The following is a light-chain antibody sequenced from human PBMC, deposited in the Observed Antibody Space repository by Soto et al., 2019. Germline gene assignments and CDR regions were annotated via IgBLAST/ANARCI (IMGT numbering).Light chain of an antibody. CDR1: QSVSSIY. CDR2: GVS. Sequence: EIVLTQSPGTLSLSPGERATLSCRASQSVSSIYLAWYQQKPGQAPRLLIYGVSSRATGIPDRFSGSGSGTDFTLTIARLEPEDFAVYYCQQSGSSPGTFGQGTKVDI. CDR3: QQSGSSPGT. J-gene: IGKJ1*01. V-gene: IGKV3-20*01.